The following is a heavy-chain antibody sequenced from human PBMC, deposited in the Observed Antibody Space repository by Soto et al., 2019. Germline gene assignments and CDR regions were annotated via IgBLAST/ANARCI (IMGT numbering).Heavy chain of an antibody. J-gene: IGHJ6*02. Sequence: SSVKIACKASGDTFSSYATSWLQQSPGQGLEWMGGIIPIFGTANYAQKFPGRLTLTADESTSTAYMELSSLRSEDTAVYYCASVLELHYYYCMDVWGQGTTLTVSS. D-gene: IGHD1-7*01. CDR3: ASVLELHYYYCMDV. CDR2: IIPIFGTA. CDR1: GDTFSSYA. V-gene: IGHV1-69*13.